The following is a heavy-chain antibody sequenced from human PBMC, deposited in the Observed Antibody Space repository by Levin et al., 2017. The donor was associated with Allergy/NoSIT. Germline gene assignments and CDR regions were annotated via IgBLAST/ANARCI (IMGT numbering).Heavy chain of an antibody. CDR2: IYSGGNT. V-gene: IGHV3-53*01. CDR1: GLTISNSY. CDR3: ARGIVLVPYERTYYYHGMDV. D-gene: IGHD2-2*01. J-gene: IGHJ6*02. Sequence: QSGGSLRLSCAASGLTISNSYISWVRQAPGKGLEWVSVIYSGGNTYYADSVKGRFTISRDNSKNTVYLQLHSLRAEDTAVYYCARGIVLVPYERTYYYHGMDVWGQGTTVTVSS.